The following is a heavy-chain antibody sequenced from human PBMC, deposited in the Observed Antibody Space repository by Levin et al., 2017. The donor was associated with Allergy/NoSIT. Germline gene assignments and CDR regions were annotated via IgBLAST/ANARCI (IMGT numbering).Heavy chain of an antibody. D-gene: IGHD5-12*01. V-gene: IGHV1-2*04. CDR1: GYTFTGYY. CDR3: AREDIVPTMRGHYNGLDV. Sequence: PEASVKVSCKASGYTFTGYYIHWVRQAPGQGLEWMGWINPDSGGTNHAQKFQDWVSMTRDTSISTVYMELSRLKSDDTAVYYCAREDIVPTMRGHYNGLDVWGQGTTVTVSS. CDR2: INPDSGGT. J-gene: IGHJ6*02.